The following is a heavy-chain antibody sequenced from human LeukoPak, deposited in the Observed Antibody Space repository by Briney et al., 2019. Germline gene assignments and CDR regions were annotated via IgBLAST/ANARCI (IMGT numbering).Heavy chain of an antibody. J-gene: IGHJ4*02. CDR1: GGSISSGGYY. V-gene: IGHV4-31*03. Sequence: SETLSLTCTVSGGSISSGGYYWSWIRQHPGKGLEWIGYIYYSGSTYYNPSLKSRVTISVDTSKNQFSLKLSSVTAADTAVYYCARGGAYDYGDYGHFDYWGQGTLVPVSS. D-gene: IGHD4-17*01. CDR2: IYYSGST. CDR3: ARGGAYDYGDYGHFDY.